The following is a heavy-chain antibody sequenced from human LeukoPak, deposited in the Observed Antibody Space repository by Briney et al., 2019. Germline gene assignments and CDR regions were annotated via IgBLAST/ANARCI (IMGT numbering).Heavy chain of an antibody. Sequence: QTGGSLRLSCAASGFTFRNYVIHWVRQAPGKGLEWVAVIWYDGSNKYYADSVKGRFTISRDNSKNTLYLQMNSLRAEDTAVYYCARVQNTFPYYYGMDVWGQGTTVTVSS. CDR3: ARVQNTFPYYYGMDV. CDR2: IWYDGSNK. CDR1: GFTFRNYV. J-gene: IGHJ6*02. V-gene: IGHV3-33*08. D-gene: IGHD2/OR15-2a*01.